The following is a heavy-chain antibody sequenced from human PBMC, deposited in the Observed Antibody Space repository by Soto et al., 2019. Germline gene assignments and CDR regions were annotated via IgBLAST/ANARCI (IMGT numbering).Heavy chain of an antibody. CDR3: ARRHDYGGY. V-gene: IGHV3-48*02. CDR1: GFTFSSYT. CDR2: ISGSSSTI. Sequence: PGGSLRLSCAASGFTFSSYTMSWVRQTPGKGLDWVSYISGSSSTIYYADSVKGRFTISRDNAKNSLYLQMNSLRDEDTAVYYCARRHDYGGYWGQGTLVTVSS. J-gene: IGHJ4*02.